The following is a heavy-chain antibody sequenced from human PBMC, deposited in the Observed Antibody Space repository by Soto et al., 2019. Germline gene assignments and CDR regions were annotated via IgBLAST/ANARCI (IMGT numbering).Heavy chain of an antibody. CDR2: IYWDDDK. Sequence: QITLKESGPPLVKPTQTLTLTCTFSGFSLSTSGVGVGWIRQPPGKALEWLALIYWDDDKRYSPSLKSRLTITKDTSKNQVVLTMTNMDPVDTATYYCAPTEDTAKADYWGQGTLVTVSS. CDR3: APTEDTAKADY. CDR1: GFSLSTSGVG. J-gene: IGHJ4*02. V-gene: IGHV2-5*02. D-gene: IGHD5-18*01.